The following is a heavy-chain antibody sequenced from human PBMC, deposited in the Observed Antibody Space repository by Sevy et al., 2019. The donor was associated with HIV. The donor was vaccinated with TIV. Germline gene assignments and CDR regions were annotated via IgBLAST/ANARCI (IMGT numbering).Heavy chain of an antibody. J-gene: IGHJ1*01. CDR2: IYHIGSP. CDR1: GYSISSGYY. CDR3: ARRVGTQYFQL. V-gene: IGHV4-38-2*02. Sequence: SETLSLTCTVSGYSISSGYYWGWIRQPPGKGLEWIGSIYHIGSPYYNPSLKSRVAMYVATSKNQFSLKLSSVTAADTAMYYCARRVGTQYFQLWGQGTLVTVSS. D-gene: IGHD1-26*01.